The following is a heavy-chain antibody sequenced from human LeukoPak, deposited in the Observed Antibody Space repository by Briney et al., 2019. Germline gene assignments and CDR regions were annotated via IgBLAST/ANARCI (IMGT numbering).Heavy chain of an antibody. J-gene: IGHJ4*02. CDR2: IYTDGST. CDR1: GFTSTNAW. V-gene: IGHV3-53*01. Sequence: GGSLRLSCAASGFTSTNAWMNWVRQAPGKGLEWVSVIYTDGSTYYADSVKGRFTISRDISRNTVHLQMNSLRAGDTAVYYCARDPHGYNSYFDYWGQGTLVTVSS. CDR3: ARDPHGYNSYFDY. D-gene: IGHD5-24*01.